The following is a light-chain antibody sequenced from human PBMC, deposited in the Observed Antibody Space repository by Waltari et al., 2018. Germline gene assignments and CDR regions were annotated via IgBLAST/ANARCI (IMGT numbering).Light chain of an antibody. CDR2: DVS. Sequence: QSALTQPRSVSGSPGQSVTISFTGTSSDVGGYNYVSWYQQHPGKAPKLMTLDVSKRPPGVPDRFSGSKSGNTASLTISGLQAEDEADYYCCSYAGSYTSLFGGGTKLTVL. CDR1: SSDVGGYNY. V-gene: IGLV2-11*01. J-gene: IGLJ2*01. CDR3: CSYAGSYTSL.